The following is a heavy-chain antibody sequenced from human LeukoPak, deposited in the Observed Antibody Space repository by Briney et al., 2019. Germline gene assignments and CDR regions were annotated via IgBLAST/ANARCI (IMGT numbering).Heavy chain of an antibody. J-gene: IGHJ4*02. CDR3: ARDLSPYYDSSGYYPDY. D-gene: IGHD3-22*01. V-gene: IGHV1-18*01. CDR2: ISAYNGNT. Sequence: ASVKVSCKASGYTFTSYGISWVRQAPGQGLEWMGWISAYNGNTNYAQKFQGRVTMTTDTSTSTAYMELRSLRSDDTAVYYCARDLSPYYDSSGYYPDYWGQGTLVTVSS. CDR1: GYTFTSYG.